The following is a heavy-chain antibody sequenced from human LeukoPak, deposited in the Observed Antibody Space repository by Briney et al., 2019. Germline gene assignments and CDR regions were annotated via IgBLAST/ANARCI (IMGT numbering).Heavy chain of an antibody. V-gene: IGHV3-23*01. Sequence: GGSLRLSCAASGFTFSSYAMSWVPQAPGKGLEWVSAISGSGGSTYYADSVKGRFTISRDNSKNTLYLQMNSLRAEDTAVYCCAKDGTYNPPRFDLWGRGTLVTVSS. CDR3: AKDGTYNPPRFDL. CDR2: ISGSGGST. D-gene: IGHD1-26*01. J-gene: IGHJ2*01. CDR1: GFTFSSYA.